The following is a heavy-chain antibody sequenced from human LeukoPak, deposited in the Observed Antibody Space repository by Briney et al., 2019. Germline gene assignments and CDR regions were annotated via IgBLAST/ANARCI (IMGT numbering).Heavy chain of an antibody. D-gene: IGHD5-24*01. CDR3: ASGEMATVTLDY. J-gene: IGHJ4*02. CDR1: GFIVSTKY. Sequence: PGGSLRLSCAASGFIVSTKYMTWVRQAPGKGLEWVSVIYSGGGTYYADSVKGRFTISRDNSKNTLHLQMNNLRAEDTALYYCASGEMATVTLDYWGQGTLVVVSS. V-gene: IGHV3-53*01. CDR2: IYSGGGT.